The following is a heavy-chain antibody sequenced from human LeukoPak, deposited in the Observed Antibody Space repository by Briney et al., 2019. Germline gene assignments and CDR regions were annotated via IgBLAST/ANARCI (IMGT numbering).Heavy chain of an antibody. D-gene: IGHD1-14*01. Sequence: SETLSLTCAVSGGSISSSNWWSWVRQPPGKGLEWIGEIYHSGSTNYNPSLKSRVTISVDKSKNQFSLKLSSVTAADTAVYYCARSLGRWAGRVFDYWGQGTLVTVSS. CDR2: IYHSGST. CDR3: ARSLGRWAGRVFDY. J-gene: IGHJ4*02. CDR1: GGSISSSNW. V-gene: IGHV4-4*02.